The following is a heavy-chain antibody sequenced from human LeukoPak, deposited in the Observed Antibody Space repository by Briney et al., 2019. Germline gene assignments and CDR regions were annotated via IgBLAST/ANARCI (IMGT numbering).Heavy chain of an antibody. V-gene: IGHV3-23*01. D-gene: IGHD3-22*01. CDR2: ISASGGST. Sequence: PGGFLRLSCAASGFTFSSFATSWVRQAPGKGLEWVSGISASGGSTYYADSVKGRFTISRDNSKNTLYLQMNSLRAEDTAVYYCAKGFYDNSASGVFDIWGQGTMVTVSS. CDR1: GFTFSSFA. J-gene: IGHJ3*02. CDR3: AKGFYDNSASGVFDI.